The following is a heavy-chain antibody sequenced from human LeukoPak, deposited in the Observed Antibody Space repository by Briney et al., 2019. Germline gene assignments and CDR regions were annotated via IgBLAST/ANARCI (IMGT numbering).Heavy chain of an antibody. CDR2: ISAYNGNT. Sequence: ASVKVSCKASGYTFTSYAMHWVRQAPGQRLEWMGWISAYNGNTNYAQKLQGRVTMTTDTSTSTAYMELRSLRSDDTAVYYCARAHYYDSSGYNDFDYWGQGTLVTVSS. D-gene: IGHD3-22*01. J-gene: IGHJ4*02. V-gene: IGHV1-18*01. CDR1: GYTFTSYA. CDR3: ARAHYYDSSGYNDFDY.